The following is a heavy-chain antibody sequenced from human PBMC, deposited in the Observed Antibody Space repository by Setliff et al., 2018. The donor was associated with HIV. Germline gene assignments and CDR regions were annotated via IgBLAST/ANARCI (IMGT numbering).Heavy chain of an antibody. CDR3: ARSSRSSPFWFDY. CDR2: IYYSGST. J-gene: IGHJ4*01. CDR1: GGSINNDIYF. Sequence: SETLSLTCTVSGGSINNDIYFWTWIRQRPGKGLEWIGYIYYSGSTHSNPSLKSRLTISVDTSSNQFSLKLNSVTAADTAIYYCARSSRSSPFWFDYWGLGTQVTVSS. V-gene: IGHV4-31*03. D-gene: IGHD6-6*01.